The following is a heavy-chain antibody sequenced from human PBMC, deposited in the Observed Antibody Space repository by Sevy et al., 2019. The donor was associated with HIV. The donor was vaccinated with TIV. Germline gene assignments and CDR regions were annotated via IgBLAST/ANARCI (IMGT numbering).Heavy chain of an antibody. CDR2: IKEDGSER. Sequence: GGSLRLSCVTSGFTFSGYWMSWVRQAPGKGLECVANIKEDGSERYYVDSVKGRFIISRDNAKNSLYLQMDSLRAEDTAVYYCAREQITGSKTEYFDYWGQGTLVTVSS. CDR3: AREQITGSKTEYFDY. J-gene: IGHJ4*02. V-gene: IGHV3-7*01. D-gene: IGHD1-7*01. CDR1: GFTFSGYW.